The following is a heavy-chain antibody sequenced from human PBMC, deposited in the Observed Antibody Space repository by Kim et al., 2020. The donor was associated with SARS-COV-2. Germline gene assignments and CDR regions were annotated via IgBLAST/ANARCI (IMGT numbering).Heavy chain of an antibody. CDR3: ARVPPDWFGSDI. D-gene: IGHD3-9*01. CDR2: ISSDGSST. CDR1: GFTFSSYD. Sequence: GGSLRLSCAASGFTFSSYDMHWVRQAPGKGLVWVSRISSDGSSTNYADSVKGRFTISRDNAKNTLHLQMNSLRGEDTALYYCARVPPDWFGSDIWGQGTMVTVSS. V-gene: IGHV3-74*01. J-gene: IGHJ3*02.